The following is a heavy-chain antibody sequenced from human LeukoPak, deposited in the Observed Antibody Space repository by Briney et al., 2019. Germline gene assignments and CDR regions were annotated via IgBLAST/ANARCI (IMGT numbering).Heavy chain of an antibody. V-gene: IGHV3-21*01. D-gene: IGHD2-21*01. CDR1: GFTFSSYS. CDR2: ISSSSSYI. CDR3: ARDKVVIDAFDI. Sequence: PGGSLRLSCAASGFTFSSYSMNWVRQAPGKGLEWVSSISSSSSYIYYADSVKGRFTISRDNAKNSLYLQMNSLRAEDTAVCYCARDKVVIDAFDIWGQGTMVTVSS. J-gene: IGHJ3*02.